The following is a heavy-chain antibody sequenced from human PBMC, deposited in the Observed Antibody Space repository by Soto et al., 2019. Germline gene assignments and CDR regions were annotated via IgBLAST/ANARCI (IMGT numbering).Heavy chain of an antibody. CDR2: ISGSGGST. V-gene: IGHV3-23*01. Sequence: EVQLLESGGGLVQPGGSLRLSCAASGFTFSNYAMSWVRQAPGKGLEWVSAISGSGGSTYYADSVKGRFTISRDNSKNTLYLQMNSLRAEDTAVYYCANDRARTLVDITFWFDPWGQGTLVTVSS. J-gene: IGHJ5*02. D-gene: IGHD3-22*01. CDR1: GFTFSNYA. CDR3: ANDRARTLVDITFWFDP.